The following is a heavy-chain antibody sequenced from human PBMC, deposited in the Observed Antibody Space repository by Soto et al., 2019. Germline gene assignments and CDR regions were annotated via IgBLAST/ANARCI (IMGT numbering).Heavy chain of an antibody. J-gene: IGHJ5*02. Sequence: ASVKVSCKASGYTLTSYDINWVRQATGQGLEWMGWMNTNSGKTGYAQKFQGRVTMTRNTSISTAYMELSSLRSEDTAVYYGARGQNNWFDPWGQGTLVTVSS. CDR3: ARGQNNWFDP. CDR1: GYTLTSYD. CDR2: MNTNSGKT. V-gene: IGHV1-8*01.